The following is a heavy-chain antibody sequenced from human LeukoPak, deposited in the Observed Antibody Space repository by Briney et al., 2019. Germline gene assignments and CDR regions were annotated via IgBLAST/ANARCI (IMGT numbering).Heavy chain of an antibody. D-gene: IGHD6-19*01. J-gene: IGHJ4*02. CDR2: ISWNSGSI. V-gene: IGHV3-9*01. CDR3: AKDIASIAVAGPRIDY. CDR1: GFTFDDYA. Sequence: GTSLRLSCAASGFTFDDYAMHWVRQAPGKGLKWVSGISWNSGSIGYADSVKGRFTIYRENAKKSLYLQMNSLRAEGTGLYYCAKDIASIAVAGPRIDYWGQGTLVTVSS.